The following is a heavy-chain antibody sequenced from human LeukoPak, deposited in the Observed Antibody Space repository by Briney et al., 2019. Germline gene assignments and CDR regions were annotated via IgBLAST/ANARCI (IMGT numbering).Heavy chain of an antibody. V-gene: IGHV4-59*08. CDR3: ARAVSGRFDY. Sequence: SETLSLTCTVSGGSMSPYHWGWIRQPPGKRLEWTGYIYYSGSTNYNPSLKSRVTISVDTSKNQFSLKLSSVTAADTAIYYCARAVSGRFDYWGQGTLVTVS. J-gene: IGHJ4*02. D-gene: IGHD6-19*01. CDR2: IYYSGST. CDR1: GGSMSPYH.